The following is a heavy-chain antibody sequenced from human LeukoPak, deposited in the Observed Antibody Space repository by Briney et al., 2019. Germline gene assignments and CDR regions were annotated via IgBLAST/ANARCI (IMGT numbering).Heavy chain of an antibody. CDR2: IYYSGST. CDR3: ARDGGSWYGDYFDY. J-gene: IGHJ4*02. D-gene: IGHD6-13*01. Sequence: PSETLSLTXTVSGGSISSYYWGWIRQPPGKGLEWIGYIYYSGSTNYNPSLKSRVTISVDTSKNQCSLKLSSVTAADTAVYYCARDGGSWYGDYFDYWGQGTLVTVSS. CDR1: GGSISSYY. V-gene: IGHV4-59*01.